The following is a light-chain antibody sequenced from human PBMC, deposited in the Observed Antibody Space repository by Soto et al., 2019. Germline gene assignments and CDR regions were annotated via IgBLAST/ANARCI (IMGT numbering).Light chain of an antibody. Sequence: QSVLTQSPSASASLGASVKLTCTLSSGHSSYAIAWHQQQPEKGPRYLMKVNSDGSHSKGDGIPDRFSGSSSGAERYLTIPTPKYGEEADYSCQTGGTGIQVFGGGTKL. V-gene: IGLV4-69*01. J-gene: IGLJ2*01. CDR3: QTGGTGIQV. CDR1: SGHSSYA. CDR2: VNSDGSH.